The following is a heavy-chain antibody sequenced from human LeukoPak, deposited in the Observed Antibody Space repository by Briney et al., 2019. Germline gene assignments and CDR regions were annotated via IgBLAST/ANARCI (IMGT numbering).Heavy chain of an antibody. Sequence: GGSLRLCFAASGFTFCSYAMSWVRQAPARGVEWDSSHRRDRDPFYEDSVKGQLTLSRDESKNTVYLQMNNLRVEDTAVYFCAKASWVSSPDAVLWDQATLVTVSS. CDR1: GFTFCSYA. CDR3: AKASWVSSPDAVL. D-gene: IGHD3-16*01. J-gene: IGHJ4*02. V-gene: IGHV3-23*05. CDR2: HRRDRDP.